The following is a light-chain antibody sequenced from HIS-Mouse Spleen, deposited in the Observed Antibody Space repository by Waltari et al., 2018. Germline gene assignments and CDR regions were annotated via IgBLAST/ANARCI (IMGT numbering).Light chain of an antibody. J-gene: IGLJ2*01. CDR3: CSYAGSSTVV. V-gene: IGLV2-23*01. CDR1: RRDVGSYTL. Sequence: QSALTQPASVSGSPGQSITISCTGPRRDVGSYTLVPWYQQHPGKAPKLMIYEGSKRPSGVSNRFSGSKSGNTASLTISGLQAEDEADYYCCSYAGSSTVVFGGGTKLTVL. CDR2: EGS.